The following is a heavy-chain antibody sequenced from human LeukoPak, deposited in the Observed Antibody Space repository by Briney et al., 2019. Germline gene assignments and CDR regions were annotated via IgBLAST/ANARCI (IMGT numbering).Heavy chain of an antibody. V-gene: IGHV4-4*02. CDR2: MYYSGDT. CDR1: GVSISSGGY. J-gene: IGHJ4*02. CDR3: ARHGSYSLGF. Sequence: SETLSLTCAVFGVSISSGGYWSWVRLPPGKGLEWIGQMYYSGDTRYNPSLESRVIMSLDKSRNQLSLRLNSVTAADTAVYYCARHGSYSLGFWGQGALVTVPS. D-gene: IGHD3-10*01.